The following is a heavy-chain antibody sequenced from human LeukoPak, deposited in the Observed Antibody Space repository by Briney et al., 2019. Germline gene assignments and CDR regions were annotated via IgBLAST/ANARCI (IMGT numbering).Heavy chain of an antibody. CDR1: GGSMSSYY. Sequence: PSETLSLTCIVSGGSMSSYYWSWIRQPPGKGLEWIGYIFCSGSTNYNPSLKSRVTISVDTSKNQFSLKLSSVTAADTAVYYCARHGSVSSGASVWGQGSLVTVSS. CDR3: ARHGSVSSGASV. J-gene: IGHJ4*02. V-gene: IGHV4-59*08. D-gene: IGHD3-22*01. CDR2: IFCSGST.